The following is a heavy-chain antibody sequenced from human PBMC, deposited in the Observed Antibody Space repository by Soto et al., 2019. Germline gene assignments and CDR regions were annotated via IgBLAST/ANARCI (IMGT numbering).Heavy chain of an antibody. J-gene: IGHJ6*02. V-gene: IGHV4-31*03. CDR2: IYHSGST. CDR3: ARARMVRGVIYYYGMDV. CDR1: GGSISSGGNY. D-gene: IGHD3-10*01. Sequence: QVQLQESGPGLVKSSQTLSLTCTVSGGSISSGGNYWSWIRQHPGKGLEWIGYIYHSGSTYYNPSLKSRVTISVDTSKNQFSLKLNSVTAADTAVYYWARARMVRGVIYYYGMDVWGQGTTVTVSS.